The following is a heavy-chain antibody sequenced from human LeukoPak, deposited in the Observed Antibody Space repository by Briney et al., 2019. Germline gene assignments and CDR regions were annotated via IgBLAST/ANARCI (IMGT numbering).Heavy chain of an antibody. CDR3: ARRTRNSSDY. D-gene: IGHD6-13*01. CDR1: GYTFTSYY. Sequence: ASVKVSCKASGYTFTSYYIHWVRQAPGQGLEWMGRIIPLVDKSEYEQKFQGRVTMTRDTSTSTVYMELSSLRSEDTAVYYCARRTRNSSDYWGQGTLVTVSS. J-gene: IGHJ4*02. V-gene: IGHV1-46*01. CDR2: IIPLVDKS.